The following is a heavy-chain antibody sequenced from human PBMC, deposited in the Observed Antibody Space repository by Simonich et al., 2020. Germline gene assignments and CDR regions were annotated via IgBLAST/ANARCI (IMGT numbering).Heavy chain of an antibody. D-gene: IGHD2-15*01. V-gene: IGHV3-33*01. CDR3: ARDRYCSGGSCYYFDY. Sequence: QVQLVESGGGVVQPGRSLRLSCAVSGFTFSSYGMHWVRQAPGKGLERVAVIWYDGSNKYDADSVKGRFTISRDNSKNTLYLQMNSLRAEDTAVYYCARDRYCSGGSCYYFDYWGQGTLVTVSS. J-gene: IGHJ4*02. CDR1: GFTFSSYG. CDR2: IWYDGSNK.